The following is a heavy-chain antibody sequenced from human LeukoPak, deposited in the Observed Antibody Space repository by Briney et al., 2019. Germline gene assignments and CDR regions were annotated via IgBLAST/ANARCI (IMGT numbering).Heavy chain of an antibody. D-gene: IGHD3-10*01. V-gene: IGHV3-9*01. CDR3: AKAGVRGGAFDI. J-gene: IGHJ3*02. Sequence: GRSLRLSCAASGFTFDDYAMHWVRHAPGKGLEWVSGISWNSGSIGYADCVKGRFTISRDNAKNSLYLQMNSLRAEDTALYYCAKAGVRGGAFDIWGQGTMVTVSS. CDR2: ISWNSGSI. CDR1: GFTFDDYA.